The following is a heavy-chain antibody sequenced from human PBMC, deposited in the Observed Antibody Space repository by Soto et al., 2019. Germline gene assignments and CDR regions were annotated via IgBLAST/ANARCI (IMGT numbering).Heavy chain of an antibody. J-gene: IGHJ4*02. Sequence: SETLSLTCTVSGGSISSSSYYWGWIRQPPGKGLEWIGSIYYSGSTYYNPSLKSRVTISVDTSKNQFSLKLSSVTAADTAVYYCANLRGKDYDYVWGSYRYPFFFDYWGQGTLVTVSS. CDR3: ANLRGKDYDYVWGSYRYPFFFDY. CDR1: GGSISSSSYY. CDR2: IYYSGST. D-gene: IGHD3-16*02. V-gene: IGHV4-39*01.